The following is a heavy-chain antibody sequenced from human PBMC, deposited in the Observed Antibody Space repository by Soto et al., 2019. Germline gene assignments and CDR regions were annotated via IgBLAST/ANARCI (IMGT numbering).Heavy chain of an antibody. CDR1: GFTLSTYG. CDR3: ASDLDSMVRGGIFGY. J-gene: IGHJ4*02. D-gene: IGHD3-10*01. Sequence: QVHLVESGGGVVQPGRSLRLSCAASGFTLSTYGMHWVRQAPGKGLEWVAVMWYDGSNKYYADSVKGRVTISRDSSKNTLDLQMNSLRADDTAVYYCASDLDSMVRGGIFGYWGQGTLVTVSS. V-gene: IGHV3-33*01. CDR2: MWYDGSNK.